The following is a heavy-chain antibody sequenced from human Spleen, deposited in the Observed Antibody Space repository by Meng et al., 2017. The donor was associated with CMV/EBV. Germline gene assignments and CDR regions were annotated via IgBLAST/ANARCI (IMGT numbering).Heavy chain of an antibody. CDR2: ISGSGGST. V-gene: IGHV3-23*01. J-gene: IGHJ6*02. D-gene: IGHD6-6*01. CDR3: AKHNGGGYSSSSLYYYYGMDV. Sequence: GGSLRLSCAASGFTFSSYAMSWVRQAPGKGLEWVSAISGSGGSTYYADSVKGRFTISRDNSKNTLYLQMNSLRAEDTAVYYCAKHNGGGYSSSSLYYYYGMDVWGQGTTVTVSS. CDR1: GFTFSSYA.